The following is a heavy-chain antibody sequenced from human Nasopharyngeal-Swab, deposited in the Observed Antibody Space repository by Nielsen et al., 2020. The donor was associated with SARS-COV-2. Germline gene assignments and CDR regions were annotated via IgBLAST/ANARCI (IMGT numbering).Heavy chain of an antibody. D-gene: IGHD6-19*01. V-gene: IGHV4-39*01. CDR2: IYYSGNT. CDR1: GASISSSNYY. CDR3: ARHSSGWSFDY. J-gene: IGHJ4*01. Sequence: GSLRLSCTVSGASISSSNYYWVWIRQPPGKGLEWIGTIYYSGNTYFNPSLKSRVTMSVDTSKHQFSLNLSSVTAADTALYYCARHSSGWSFDYWDHGTLVTSPQ.